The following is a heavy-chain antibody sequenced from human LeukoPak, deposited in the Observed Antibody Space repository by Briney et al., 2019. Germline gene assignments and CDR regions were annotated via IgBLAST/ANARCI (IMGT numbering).Heavy chain of an antibody. CDR3: ARQQSRGYSYANPGY. J-gene: IGHJ4*02. CDR2: INPNSGGT. D-gene: IGHD5-18*01. CDR1: GYTFTDYY. Sequence: ASVKVSCKATGYTFTDYYMHWLRQAPGQGLEWMGWINPNSGGTNYAQKFQGRVTMTRDTSISTAYMELSRLRSDDTAVYYCARQQSRGYSYANPGYWGQGTLVTVSS. V-gene: IGHV1-2*02.